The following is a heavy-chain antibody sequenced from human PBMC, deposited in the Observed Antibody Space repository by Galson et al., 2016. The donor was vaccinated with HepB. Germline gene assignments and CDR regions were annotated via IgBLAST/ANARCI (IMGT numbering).Heavy chain of an antibody. Sequence: SLRLSCAASGITFRSYGMHWVRQAPGKGLEWVALTSFDGVNQYYADSVKGRFTISRDTSKNTLYLQMNSLKVEDTAVYYCAKVGPITGGLARYFDSWGQGTLVTVSS. V-gene: IGHV3-30*18. CDR2: TSFDGVNQ. J-gene: IGHJ4*02. CDR1: GITFRSYG. D-gene: IGHD3-16*01. CDR3: AKVGPITGGLARYFDS.